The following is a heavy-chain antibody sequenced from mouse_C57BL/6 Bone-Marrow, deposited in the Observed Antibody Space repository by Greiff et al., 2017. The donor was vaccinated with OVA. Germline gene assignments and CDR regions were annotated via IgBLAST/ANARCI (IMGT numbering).Heavy chain of an antibody. J-gene: IGHJ3*01. V-gene: IGHV14-4*01. Sequence: VQLQQSGAELVRPGASVKLSCTASGFNIKDDYMHWVKQRPEQGLEWIGWIDPENGDTEYASKFQGKATITADTSSNTAYLQLSSLTSEDTAGYYCTPLLLRSLAWFAYWGQGTLVTVSA. CDR1: GFNIKDDY. D-gene: IGHD1-1*01. CDR2: IDPENGDT. CDR3: TPLLLRSLAWFAY.